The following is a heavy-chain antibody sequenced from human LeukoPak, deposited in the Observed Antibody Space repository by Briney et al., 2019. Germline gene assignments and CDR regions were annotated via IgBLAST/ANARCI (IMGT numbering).Heavy chain of an antibody. CDR3: ARRGGGLTSAVDY. J-gene: IGHJ4*02. V-gene: IGHV4-38-2*02. CDR2: FYHGGST. CDR1: GYSISTGYY. Sequence: KASETLSLTCTVSGYSISTGYYWDWIRQPPGKGLEWIGTFYHGGSTYYNPSLKSRVTISVDTSKNQFSLKLSSVTAADTAVYYCARRGGGLTSAVDYWGQGTLVTVSS. D-gene: IGHD3-10*01.